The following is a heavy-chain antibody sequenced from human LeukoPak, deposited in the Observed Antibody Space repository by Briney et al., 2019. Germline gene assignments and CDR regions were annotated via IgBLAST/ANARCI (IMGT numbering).Heavy chain of an antibody. J-gene: IGHJ4*02. V-gene: IGHV3-21*01. CDR3: AGSNDLDY. CDR1: GFTFNTYT. CDR2: ISSGSTYI. D-gene: IGHD1-1*01. Sequence: GGSLRLSCEASGFTFNTYTLNWVRQAPGKGLEWVSSISSGSTYIDYADSVKGRFTASRDNAKNSLCLQMNSLRAEDTAVYYCAGSNDLDYWGQGTLVTVSS.